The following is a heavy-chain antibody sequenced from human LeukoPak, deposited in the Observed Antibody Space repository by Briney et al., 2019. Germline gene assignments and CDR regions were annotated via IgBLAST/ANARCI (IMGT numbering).Heavy chain of an antibody. CDR1: GYTFTSYD. V-gene: IGHV1-8*01. CDR3: ARRCDSSSWYFPPHNGNWFDP. Sequence: ASVKVSCKASGYTFTSYDINWVRQATGQGLEWMGWMNPNSGNTGYAQKFQGRVTMTRNTSISTAYMELSSLRSEDTAVYYCARRCDSSSWYFPPHNGNWFDPWGQGTLVTVSS. CDR2: MNPNSGNT. D-gene: IGHD6-13*01. J-gene: IGHJ5*02.